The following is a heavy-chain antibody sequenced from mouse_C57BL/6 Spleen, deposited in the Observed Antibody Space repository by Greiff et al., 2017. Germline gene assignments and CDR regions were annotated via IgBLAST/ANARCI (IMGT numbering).Heavy chain of an antibody. CDR1: GYAFSSSW. CDR3: AREGPNGGDY. Sequence: QVTLKVSDAELVKPGASVKISCKASGYAFSSSWMNWVKQRPGKGLEWIGRIYPGDGDTNYNGKFKGKATLTADKSSSTAYMQLSSLTSEDSAVYFCAREGPNGGDYWGQGTTLTVSS. CDR2: IYPGDGDT. V-gene: IGHV1-82*01. J-gene: IGHJ2*01. D-gene: IGHD3-3*01.